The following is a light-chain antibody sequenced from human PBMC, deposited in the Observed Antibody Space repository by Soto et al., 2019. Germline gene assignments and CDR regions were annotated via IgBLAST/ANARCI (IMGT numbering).Light chain of an antibody. J-gene: IGLJ1*01. CDR1: SSDVGGYTY. CDR2: EVS. Sequence: QSALTQPASVSGSPGQSITISCTGTSSDVGGYTYVSWYQQHPGKAPKLMIYEVSNRPSGVSNRFSGSKSGNTASLTISGLQAEDEAEYYCSAYTSSSIDYVFGTGTQLTVL. CDR3: SAYTSSSIDYV. V-gene: IGLV2-14*01.